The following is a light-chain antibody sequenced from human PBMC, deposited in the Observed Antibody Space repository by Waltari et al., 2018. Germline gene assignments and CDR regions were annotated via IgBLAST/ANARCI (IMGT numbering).Light chain of an antibody. Sequence: DIVLTQSLLSLPVTPGEPASISCSSSQSLLHSNGYKYLDWFLQKAGQSPQLLIYLSSHRASGVPDRFSGSGSGTDFTLNISRVETEDVGIYYCMQALQTPRTFGQGTKLEIK. V-gene: IGKV2-28*01. J-gene: IGKJ2*01. CDR2: LSS. CDR3: MQALQTPRT. CDR1: QSLLHSNGYKY.